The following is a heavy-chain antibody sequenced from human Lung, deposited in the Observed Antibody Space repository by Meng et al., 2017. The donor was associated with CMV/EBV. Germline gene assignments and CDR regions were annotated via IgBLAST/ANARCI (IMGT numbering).Heavy chain of an antibody. V-gene: IGHV4-4*03. CDR2: IYHSGST. D-gene: IGHD6-19*01. J-gene: IGHJ4*02. CDR1: GGSISSSNG. CDR3: ASFPPPGKQWLVTDY. Sequence: QVPLQESGPGPVSPPGTLSLPCAVSGGSISSSNGWSWVRQPPGKGLEWIGEIYHSGSTNYNPSLKSRVTISVDKSKNQFSLKLSSVTAADTAVYYCASFPPPGKQWLVTDYWGQGTLVTVSS.